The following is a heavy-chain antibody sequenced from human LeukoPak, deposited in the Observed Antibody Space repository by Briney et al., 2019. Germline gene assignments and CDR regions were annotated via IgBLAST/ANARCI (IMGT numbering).Heavy chain of an antibody. D-gene: IGHD3-10*01. J-gene: IGHJ4*02. CDR3: ARGAGAFDY. V-gene: IGHV4-61*02. Sequence: SQTLSLTCTVSGGSISSGSYYWSWIRQPAGKGLEWIGRIYTSGSTNYNPSLKSRVTISVDTSKNQFSLKLSSVTAADTAVYYCARGAGAFDYWGQGTLDTVSS. CDR2: IYTSGST. CDR1: GGSISSGSYY.